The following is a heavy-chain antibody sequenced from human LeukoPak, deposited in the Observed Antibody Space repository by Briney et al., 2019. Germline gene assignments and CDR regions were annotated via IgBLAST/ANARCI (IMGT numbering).Heavy chain of an antibody. J-gene: IGHJ4*02. V-gene: IGHV4-59*01. D-gene: IGHD1-26*01. CDR3: ARAGSYLIED. CDR2: NYYSGST. CDR1: GGSISSYY. Sequence: NPSETLSLTCTVSGGSISSYYWSWIRQPPGKGLEWIGYNYYSGSTNYNPSLKSRVTISVDTSKNQFSLKLSSVTAADAAVYYCARAGSYLIEDWGQGTLVTVSS.